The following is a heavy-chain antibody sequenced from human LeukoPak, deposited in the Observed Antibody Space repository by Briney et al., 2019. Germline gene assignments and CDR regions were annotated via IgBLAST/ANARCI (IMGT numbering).Heavy chain of an antibody. V-gene: IGHV3-21*04. D-gene: IGHD5-18*01. CDR1: GFTFSSYN. CDR3: ANDLGWIQLNLG. J-gene: IGHJ4*02. Sequence: GGSLRLSCAASGFTFSSYNMNWVRQAPGKGLEWVSSITSGSSYRFYADSVKGRFTISRDNSRNTVYLQMNSLRAEDTAVYYCANDLGWIQLNLGRGQGTLVTVSS. CDR2: ITSGSSYR.